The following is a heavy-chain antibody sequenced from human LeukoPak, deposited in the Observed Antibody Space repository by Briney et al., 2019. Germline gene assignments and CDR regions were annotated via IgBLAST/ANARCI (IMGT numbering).Heavy chain of an antibody. CDR2: IGAGGGSR. Sequence: GGSLRLSCAASGFTFSNYVMSWVRQAPGKGLEWVAGIGAGGGSRYYADSVKGRFTISRDNSKNTVYLQMNSLRVEDTAIYYCAQYRGATVTTFVNWGQGTLVTVSS. J-gene: IGHJ4*02. CDR3: AQYRGATVTTFVN. CDR1: GFTFSNYV. D-gene: IGHD4-17*01. V-gene: IGHV3-23*01.